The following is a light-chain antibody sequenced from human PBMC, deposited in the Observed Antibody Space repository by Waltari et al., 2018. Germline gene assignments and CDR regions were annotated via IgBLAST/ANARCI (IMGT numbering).Light chain of an antibody. CDR3: SSYTSSSTPWV. CDR1: RSAAGGYND. CDR2: DVS. J-gene: IGLJ3*02. V-gene: IGLV2-14*01. Sequence: QSALTQPASVSGSPGQSINISCTGTRSAAGGYNDVSWYQQHPGKAPTLMIYDVSNRPSGVSNRFSGSKSGNTASLTISGLQAEDEADYYCSSYTSSSTPWVFGGGTKLTVL.